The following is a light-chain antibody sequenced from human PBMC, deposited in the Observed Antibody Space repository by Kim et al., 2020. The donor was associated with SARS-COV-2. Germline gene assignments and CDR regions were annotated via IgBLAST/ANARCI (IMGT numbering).Light chain of an antibody. V-gene: IGKV1-39*01. CDR1: RSVDSY. J-gene: IGKJ2*01. CDR3: QESYTTLYT. Sequence: DMQMTQSPSSLSASVGDRVTISCRASRSVDSYLNWYQQRPGKAHNLLIYATSTLRSGVPSRFSGSGSGTDFTLTISSLQPEDFATYFCQESYTTLYTFGQGTKLEI. CDR2: ATS.